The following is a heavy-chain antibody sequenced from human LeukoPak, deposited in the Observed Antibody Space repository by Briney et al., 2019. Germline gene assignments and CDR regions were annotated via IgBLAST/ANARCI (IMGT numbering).Heavy chain of an antibody. D-gene: IGHD2-2*01. J-gene: IGHJ4*02. Sequence: SETLSLTCTVSGGSISSGSYYWSWLRQPAGKGLEWIGRIYTSGSTNYNPSLKSRVTISVDTSKNQFSLKLSSVTAADTAVYYCAREPRYCSSTSCYSSGWYFDYWGQGTLVTVSS. CDR3: AREPRYCSSTSCYSSGWYFDY. CDR1: GGSISSGSYY. CDR2: IYTSGST. V-gene: IGHV4-61*02.